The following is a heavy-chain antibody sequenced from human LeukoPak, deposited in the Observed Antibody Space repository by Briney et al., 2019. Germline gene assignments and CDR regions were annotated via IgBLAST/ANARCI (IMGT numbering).Heavy chain of an antibody. CDR3: ARDWDYYDSSGLPY. J-gene: IGHJ4*02. Sequence: GGSLRLSCAASGFTFSSYAMSWVRQAPGKGLGWVSAISGSGGSTFYADSVKGRFTISRDNSKNTLYLQMNSLRAEDTAVYYCARDWDYYDSSGLPYWGQGTLVTVSS. CDR2: ISGSGGST. D-gene: IGHD3-22*01. CDR1: GFTFSSYA. V-gene: IGHV3-23*01.